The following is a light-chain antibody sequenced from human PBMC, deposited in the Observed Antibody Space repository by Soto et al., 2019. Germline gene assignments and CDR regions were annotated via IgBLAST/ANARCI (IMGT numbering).Light chain of an antibody. CDR3: QQYDDWLRLT. V-gene: IGKV3D-15*01. Sequence: EIVMTQSRSTLSVSPVERATLSCRASQSVNIYLAWYQQKPGQAPRLLIFGASSRATGIPARFSGSGSGTEFNLTISSLQSEDFAVYFCQQYDDWLRLTFGGGTKVDIK. J-gene: IGKJ4*01. CDR2: GAS. CDR1: QSVNIY.